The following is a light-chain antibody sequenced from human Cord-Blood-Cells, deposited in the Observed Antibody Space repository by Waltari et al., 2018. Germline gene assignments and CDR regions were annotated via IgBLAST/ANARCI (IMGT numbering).Light chain of an antibody. Sequence: QSALTQPASVSGSPGPSITISCTGTSSDVGGYNHVSWYQQHPGKAPKLMIYEVSNRPSGVSNRFSGSKSGNTASLTISGLQAEDEADYYCSSYTSSSTLVFGGGTKLTVL. CDR1: SSDVGGYNH. V-gene: IGLV2-14*01. CDR3: SSYTSSSTLV. CDR2: EVS. J-gene: IGLJ2*01.